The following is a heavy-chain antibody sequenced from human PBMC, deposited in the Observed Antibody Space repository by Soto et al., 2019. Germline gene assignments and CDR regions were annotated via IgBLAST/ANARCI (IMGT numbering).Heavy chain of an antibody. J-gene: IGHJ5*02. CDR2: SNHSGST. CDR3: ARGDRGRESDP. CDR1: GGSFSGYY. V-gene: IGHV4-34*01. Sequence: QVQLQQGGAGLLKPSDTLSLTCAVYGGSFSGYYWSWIRQPPGKGLEWIGESNHSGSTNYNPSLKCRVTILVDTSKKEFSLKLSSVTAADTAVYYGARGDRGRESDPWGQGTLVTVSS.